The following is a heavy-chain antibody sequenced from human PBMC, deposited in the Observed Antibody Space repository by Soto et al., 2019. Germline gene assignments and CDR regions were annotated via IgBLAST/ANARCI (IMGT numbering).Heavy chain of an antibody. Sequence: PGGSLRLSCAASGFTFSSYAMSWVRQAPGKGLEWVSAISGSVGSTYYADSVKGRFTISRDNSKNTLYLQMNSLIAEDTAVYYCYFLPEPDDAFDIWGQGTMVTVSS. J-gene: IGHJ3*02. CDR2: ISGSVGST. V-gene: IGHV3-23*01. CDR3: YFLPEPDDAFDI. CDR1: GFTFSSYA.